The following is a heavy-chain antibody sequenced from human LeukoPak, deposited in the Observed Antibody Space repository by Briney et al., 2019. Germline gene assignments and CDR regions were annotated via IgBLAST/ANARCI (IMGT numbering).Heavy chain of an antibody. V-gene: IGHV1-69*05. CDR3: ARVTYYYDSSGYYHDAFDI. D-gene: IGHD3-22*01. J-gene: IGHJ3*02. Sequence: GGSVKVSCKASGGTFSSYAISWVRQAPGQGLEWMGRIIPIFGTANYAQKFQGRVTITTDESTSTAYMELSSLRSEDTAVYHCARVTYYYDSSGYYHDAFDIWGQGTMVTVSS. CDR1: GGTFSSYA. CDR2: IIPIFGTA.